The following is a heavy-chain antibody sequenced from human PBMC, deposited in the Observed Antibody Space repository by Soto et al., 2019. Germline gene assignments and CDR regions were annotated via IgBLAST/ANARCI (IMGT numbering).Heavy chain of an antibody. CDR3: TRGSHXGRGINS. J-gene: IGHJ4*02. Sequence: SQTLSLTCDISVDSVSSNIVAWNWIRQSPSRGIEWLGRTYYRSSWSSDYAISVRSRMTIKADTYKNQVSLHLSSVTPEETAAYYCTRGSHXGRGINSWRQGTLVTVSS. CDR1: VDSVSSNIVA. D-gene: IGHD3-10*01. V-gene: IGHV6-1*01. CDR2: TYYRSSWSS.